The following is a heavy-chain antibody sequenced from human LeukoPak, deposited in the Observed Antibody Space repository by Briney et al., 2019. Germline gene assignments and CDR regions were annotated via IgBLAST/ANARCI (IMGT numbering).Heavy chain of an antibody. J-gene: IGHJ4*02. CDR1: GFTFSSYA. D-gene: IGHD6-13*01. V-gene: IGHV3-23*01. CDR3: AKFGTAGPHFDY. CDR2: ISGSGGST. Sequence: GGSLRLSCGASGFTFSSYAMSWVRRAPGKGLEWVSVISGSGGSTNYADSVKGRFTISRDNSKNTLYLQMNSLRAEDTAVYYCAKFGTAGPHFDYWGQGTLVTVSS.